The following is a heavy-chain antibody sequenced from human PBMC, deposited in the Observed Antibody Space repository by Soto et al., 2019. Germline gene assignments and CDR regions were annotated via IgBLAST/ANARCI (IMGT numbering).Heavy chain of an antibody. CDR1: GASVSSGSFY. J-gene: IGHJ4*02. CDR3: ARVPLRYSSSHNFDS. CDR2: IYNNETF. V-gene: IGHV4-61*01. D-gene: IGHD6-19*01. Sequence: ETLSLTCSVSGASVSSGSFYWSWIRQPPGRGLEWIGFIYNNETFNYNPSLKRRVTLSVDTSKHQFSLKLSSVTAAYTAVYYCARVPLRYSSSHNFDSWGQGALVTVSS.